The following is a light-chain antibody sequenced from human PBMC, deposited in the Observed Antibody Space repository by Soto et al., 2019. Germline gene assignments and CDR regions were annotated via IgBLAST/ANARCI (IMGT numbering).Light chain of an antibody. Sequence: EIVMTPSPATLSVSPVETANLSCRASQSVSSNLAWYQQKFGQAPRLLIYGASTRATGVSGKFSGSGSGTDFTLTISRLQSADFAVYFCQHYNGWPLFGGGTKVDIK. CDR3: QHYNGWPL. V-gene: IGKV3-15*01. CDR2: GAS. CDR1: QSVSSN. J-gene: IGKJ4*01.